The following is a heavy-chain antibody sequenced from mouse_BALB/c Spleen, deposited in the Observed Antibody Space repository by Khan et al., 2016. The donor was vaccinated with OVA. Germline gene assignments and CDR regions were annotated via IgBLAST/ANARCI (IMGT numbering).Heavy chain of an antibody. Sequence: QVQLQQSGAELARPGASVKMSCKASGYTFTSYTIHWIKVRPGQGLEWIGYINPSNGYTNYNQKFKDKATLTADKSSTTAFMQLSSLTSDDSAVYYCVRDGADHRNDGWFAYWGQGTLVTVSA. CDR1: GYTFTSYT. V-gene: IGHV1-4*01. CDR2: INPSNGYT. D-gene: IGHD2-14*01. J-gene: IGHJ3*01. CDR3: VRDGADHRNDGWFAY.